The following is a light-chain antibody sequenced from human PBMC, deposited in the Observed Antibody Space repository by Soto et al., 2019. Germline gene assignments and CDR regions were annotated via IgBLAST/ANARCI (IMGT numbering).Light chain of an antibody. V-gene: IGLV1-44*01. CDR1: SSNIGSNT. CDR3: AVWDDSLNGQV. J-gene: IGLJ1*01. Sequence: QSMLTQPPSASGTPGQRVTISCSGRSSNIGSNTVNWYQQFPGTAPKLLIYSNNQRPSGVPDRFSGSKSGTSASLAISGLQSEDEADYYCAVWDDSLNGQVFATGTKLTVL. CDR2: SNN.